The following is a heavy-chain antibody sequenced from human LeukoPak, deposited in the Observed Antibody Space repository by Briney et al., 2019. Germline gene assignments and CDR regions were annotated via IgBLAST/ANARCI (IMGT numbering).Heavy chain of an antibody. D-gene: IGHD6-19*01. V-gene: IGHV3-7*01. J-gene: IGHJ6*03. CDR2: IKQDGSEK. Sequence: GSLRLSCAASGFTFSSYWMSWVRQAPGKGLEWVANIKQDGSEKYYVDSVKGRFTISRDNAKNSLYLQMNSLRAEDTAVYYCARIAVAGLYYYYYMDVWGKGTTVTVSS. CDR1: GFTFSSYW. CDR3: ARIAVAGLYYYYYMDV.